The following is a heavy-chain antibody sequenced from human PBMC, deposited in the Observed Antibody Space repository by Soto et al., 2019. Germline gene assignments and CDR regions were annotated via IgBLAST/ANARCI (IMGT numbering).Heavy chain of an antibody. CDR3: ARCRDYYDSSGYYQGPYYFDY. CDR1: GGSFSGYY. Sequence: PSETLSLTCAVYGGSFSGYYWSWIRQPPGKGLEWIGEINHSGSTNYNPSLKSRVTISVDTSKNQFSLKLSSVTAADTAVYYCARCRDYYDSSGYYQGPYYFDYWGQGTLVTVSS. J-gene: IGHJ4*02. CDR2: INHSGST. D-gene: IGHD3-22*01. V-gene: IGHV4-34*01.